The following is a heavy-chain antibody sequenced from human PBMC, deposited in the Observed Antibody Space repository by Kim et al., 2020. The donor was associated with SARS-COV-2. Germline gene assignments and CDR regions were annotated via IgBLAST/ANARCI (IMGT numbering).Heavy chain of an antibody. CDR1: GFTFSSYA. V-gene: IGHV3-23*01. D-gene: IGHD3-10*01. Sequence: GGSLRLSCAASGFTFSSYAMSWVRQAPGKGLEWVSAISGSGGSTYYADSVKGRFTISRDNSKNTLYLQMNSLRAEDTAVYYCAKDLGGPVSDYGSGSYYNSGGGVDYYGMDVWGQGTTVTVSS. J-gene: IGHJ6*02. CDR3: AKDLGGPVSDYGSGSYYNSGGGVDYYGMDV. CDR2: ISGSGGST.